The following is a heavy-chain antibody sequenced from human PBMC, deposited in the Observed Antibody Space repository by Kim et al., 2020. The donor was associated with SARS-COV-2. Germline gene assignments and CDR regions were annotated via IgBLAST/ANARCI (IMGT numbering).Heavy chain of an antibody. CDR3: ARTEGRFLEWSFDY. Sequence: DSVKGRFTISRDNSKNTLYLQMNSLRAEDTAVYYCARTEGRFLEWSFDYWGQGTLVTVSS. D-gene: IGHD3-3*01. V-gene: IGHV3-30*07. J-gene: IGHJ4*02.